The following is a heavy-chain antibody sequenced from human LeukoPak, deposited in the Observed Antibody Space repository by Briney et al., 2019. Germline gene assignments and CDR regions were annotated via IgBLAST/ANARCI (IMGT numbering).Heavy chain of an antibody. V-gene: IGHV4-38-2*02. D-gene: IGHD2-2*01. CDR3: ARAIRRWYQLLAGGEDAFDI. J-gene: IGHJ3*02. Sequence: SETLSLTCTVSGYSISSGYYWGWIRQPPGKGLEWIGSIYHSGSTYYNPSLKSRVTISVDTSKNQFSLKLSSVTAADTAVYYCARAIRRWYQLLAGGEDAFDIWGQGTMVTVSS. CDR1: GYSISSGYY. CDR2: IYHSGST.